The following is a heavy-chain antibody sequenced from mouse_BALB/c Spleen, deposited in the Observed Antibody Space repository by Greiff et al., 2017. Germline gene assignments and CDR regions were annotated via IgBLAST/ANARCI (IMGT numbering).Heavy chain of an antibody. D-gene: IGHD1-1*01. J-gene: IGHJ2*01. CDR3: ARRCGTTVVATPDY. CDR1: GYSITSGYF. CDR2: ISYDGSN. V-gene: IGHV3-6*02. Sequence: EVKLMESGPGLVKPSQSLSLTCSVTGYSITSGYFWNWIRQFPGNKLEWMGYISYDGSNNYNPSLKNRISITRDTSKNQFFLKLNSVTTEDTATYDCARRCGTTVVATPDYWGQGTTLTVSS.